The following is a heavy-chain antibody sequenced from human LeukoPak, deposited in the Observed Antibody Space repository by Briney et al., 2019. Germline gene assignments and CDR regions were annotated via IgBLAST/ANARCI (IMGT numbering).Heavy chain of an antibody. V-gene: IGHV3-23*01. CDR2: ISGSDGST. CDR3: ANDKGGYYAWAIDI. CDR1: GFTFSSYA. D-gene: IGHD2/OR15-2a*01. J-gene: IGHJ3*02. Sequence: GGSLRLSCAASGFTFSSYAMNWVRQAPGKGLEWVSTISGSDGSTYYADSVKGRFTISRDNSKNTLYLQMNSLRAEDTAVYYCANDKGGYYAWAIDIWGQGTMVTVSS.